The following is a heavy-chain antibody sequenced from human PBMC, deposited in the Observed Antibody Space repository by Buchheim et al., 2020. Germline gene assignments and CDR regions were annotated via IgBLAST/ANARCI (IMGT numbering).Heavy chain of an antibody. J-gene: IGHJ4*02. Sequence: QVQLQESGPGLVKPSGTLSLTCVVSGGSISSGNWWSWVRQPPGKGLEWIGEIYHSGSTNYNPSLKSRVTTSVDKSKNKISLKLTSVTAADTAVYYCARARRFGSGYYFCDYWGQRTL. CDR3: ARARRFGSGYYFCDY. CDR2: IYHSGST. CDR1: GGSISSGNW. D-gene: IGHD3-22*01. V-gene: IGHV4-4*02.